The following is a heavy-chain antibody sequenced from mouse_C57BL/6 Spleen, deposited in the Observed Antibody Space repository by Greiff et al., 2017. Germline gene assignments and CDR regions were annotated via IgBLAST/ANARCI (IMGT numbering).Heavy chain of an antibody. CDR3: ARPYYYGSSYVGYYFDY. V-gene: IGHV5-17*01. CDR2: ISSGSSTI. Sequence: EVKVVESGGGLVKPGGSLKLSCAASGFTFSDYGMHWVRQAPEKGLEWVAYISSGSSTIYYADTLKGRFTISRDNAKNTLFLQMTSLRSEDTAMYYCARPYYYGSSYVGYYFDYWGQGTTLTVSS. D-gene: IGHD1-1*01. CDR1: GFTFSDYG. J-gene: IGHJ2*01.